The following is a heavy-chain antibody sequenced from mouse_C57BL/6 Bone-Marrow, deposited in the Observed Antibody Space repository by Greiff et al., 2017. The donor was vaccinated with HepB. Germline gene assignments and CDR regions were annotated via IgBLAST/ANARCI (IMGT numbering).Heavy chain of an antibody. CDR1: GYTFTSYW. V-gene: IGHV1-69*01. CDR3: ARRGYYGSSPDY. Sequence: QVQLKQPGAELVMPGASVKLSCKASGYTFTSYWMHWVQQRPGQGLEWIGEIDPSDSYTNYNQKFKGKSTLTVDKSSSTAYMQLSSLTSEDSAVYYCARRGYYGSSPDYWGQGTTLTVSS. D-gene: IGHD1-1*01. J-gene: IGHJ2*01. CDR2: IDPSDSYT.